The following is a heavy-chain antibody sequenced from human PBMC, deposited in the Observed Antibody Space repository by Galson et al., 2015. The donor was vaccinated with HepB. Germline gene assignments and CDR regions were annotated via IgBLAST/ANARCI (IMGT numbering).Heavy chain of an antibody. V-gene: IGHV1-69*13. CDR3: ARDFKGCSGGSCYWGYNWFDP. J-gene: IGHJ5*02. Sequence: SVKVSCKASGGTFSSYAISWVRQAPGQGLEWMGGIIPIFGTANYAQKFQGRVTITADESTSTAYMELSSLRSEDTAVYYCARDFKGCSGGSCYWGYNWFDPWGQGTLVTVSS. CDR1: GGTFSSYA. D-gene: IGHD2-15*01. CDR2: IIPIFGTA.